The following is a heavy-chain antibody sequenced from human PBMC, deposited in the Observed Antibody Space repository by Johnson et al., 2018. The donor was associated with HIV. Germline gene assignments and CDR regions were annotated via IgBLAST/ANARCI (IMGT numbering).Heavy chain of an antibody. D-gene: IGHD6-6*01. Sequence: VQLVESGGGLVQPGGSLRLSCAASGFTVSSNYMSWVRQAPGKGLEWVSLLYSGSSTYHVDSVKGRFPISSDNSKNTLFLQMNTLRAEDTAVYYFARRFRTIAARPDGFDILGQGTMGTVSS. CDR3: ARRFRTIAARPDGFDI. J-gene: IGHJ3*02. CDR1: GFTVSSNY. V-gene: IGHV3-66*02. CDR2: LYSGSST.